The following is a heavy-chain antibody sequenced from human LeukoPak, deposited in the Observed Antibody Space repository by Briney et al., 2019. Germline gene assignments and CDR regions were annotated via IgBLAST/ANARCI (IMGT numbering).Heavy chain of an antibody. CDR2: ISCKAYGGTT. CDR1: GFTLGDYV. V-gene: IGHV3-49*03. D-gene: IGHD2-2*02. Sequence: AGSLRVSCTATGFTLGDYVISWFRQAPGKGLDWVGFISCKAYGGTTEYVASVKGRFTISRDDSKSIAYLQMNRLKTEDTDVYYCTRDTQVVAAAIPFDYWGQGTLVTVSS. CDR3: TRDTQVVAAAIPFDY. J-gene: IGHJ4*02.